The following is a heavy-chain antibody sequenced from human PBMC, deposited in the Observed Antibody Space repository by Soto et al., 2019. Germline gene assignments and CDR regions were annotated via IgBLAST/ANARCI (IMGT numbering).Heavy chain of an antibody. V-gene: IGHV1-69*01. CDR3: ASPGQVYYDSSGYYY. D-gene: IGHD3-22*01. Sequence: QVQLVQSGAEVKKPGSSVTVSCKASGGSFSSSAISWVRQAPGQGLQWMGGILPVFGTANYAQKFEGRVTITADESTSTVYMELRSLRSEDTAVYYCASPGQVYYDSSGYYYWGQGTLVTVSS. CDR2: ILPVFGTA. J-gene: IGHJ4*02. CDR1: GGSFSSSA.